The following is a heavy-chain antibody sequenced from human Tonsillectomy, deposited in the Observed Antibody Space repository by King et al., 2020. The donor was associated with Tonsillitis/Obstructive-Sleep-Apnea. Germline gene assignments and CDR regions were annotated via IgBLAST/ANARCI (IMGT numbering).Heavy chain of an antibody. V-gene: IGHV3-33*01. D-gene: IGHD2-15*01. CDR2: LWYDGTNK. CDR3: ARDQLSSDNHADY. Sequence: VQLVESGGGVVQPGNSLTISCAASGFSLRTYGMHWVRQAPGKGLEWVAVLWYDGTNKYYADSVKGRFTVSRDNSKNTLYLQMNRLRAEDTAVYYCARDQLSSDNHADYWGQGTLVTVSS. CDR1: GFSLRTYG. J-gene: IGHJ4*02.